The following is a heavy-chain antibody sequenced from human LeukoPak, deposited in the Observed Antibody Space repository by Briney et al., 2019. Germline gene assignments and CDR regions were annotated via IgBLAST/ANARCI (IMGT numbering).Heavy chain of an antibody. V-gene: IGHV1-8*01. J-gene: IGHJ4*02. D-gene: IGHD3-22*01. CDR3: ARGRYYYDSSGYLIFDY. CDR1: GYTFTSYD. Sequence: ASVKVSCKASGYTFTSYDINWVRQATGQGLEWMGWMNPNSGNTNYAQMLQGRVTMTTDTSTNTAYMELRSLRSDDTAVYYCARGRYYYDSSGYLIFDYWGQGTLVTVSS. CDR2: MNPNSGNT.